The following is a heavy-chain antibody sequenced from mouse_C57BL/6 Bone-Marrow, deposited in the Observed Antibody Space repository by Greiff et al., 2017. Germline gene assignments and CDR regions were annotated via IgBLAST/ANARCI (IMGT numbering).Heavy chain of an antibody. CDR2: IDPSDSYT. Sequence: VQLQQPGAELVMPGASVKLSCKASGYTFTSYWMHWVKQRPGQGLEWIGEIDPSDSYTNYHQKFKGKSTLTVDKSSSTAYMLLSSLTSEDSAVECCAREGSSPWVAYWGQRTLVTVSA. J-gene: IGHJ3*01. V-gene: IGHV1-69*01. D-gene: IGHD1-1*01. CDR1: GYTFTSYW. CDR3: AREGSSPWVAY.